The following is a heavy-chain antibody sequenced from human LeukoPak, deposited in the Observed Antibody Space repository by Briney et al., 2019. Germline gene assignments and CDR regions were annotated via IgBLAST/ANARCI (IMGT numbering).Heavy chain of an antibody. CDR1: GFSLSTSGMC. CDR3: ARILSYDPTRAYFDY. Sequence: SGPALVNPTQTLTLTCTFSGFSLSTSGMCVRWIRQPPGKALEWLALIDWDDDKYYSTSLKTRLTISKDTSKNQVVLTMTNMDPVDTATYYCARILSYDPTRAYFDYWGQGTLVTVSS. D-gene: IGHD5-12*01. CDR2: IDWDDDK. J-gene: IGHJ4*02. V-gene: IGHV2-70*01.